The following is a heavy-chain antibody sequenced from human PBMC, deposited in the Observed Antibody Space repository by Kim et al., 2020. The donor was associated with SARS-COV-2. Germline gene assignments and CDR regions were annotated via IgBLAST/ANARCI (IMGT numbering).Heavy chain of an antibody. CDR2: IKQDGSEK. J-gene: IGHJ4*02. CDR1: GFTFSSYW. CDR3: ARDPWGISWGLSYFDY. Sequence: GGSLRLSCTASGFTFSSYWMSWVRQAPGKGLEWVANIKQDGSEKYYVDSVKGRFTISRDNAKNSLYLQMNSLRAEDTAVYYCARDPWGISWGLSYFDYWGQGTLVTVSS. D-gene: IGHD6-13*01. V-gene: IGHV3-7*01.